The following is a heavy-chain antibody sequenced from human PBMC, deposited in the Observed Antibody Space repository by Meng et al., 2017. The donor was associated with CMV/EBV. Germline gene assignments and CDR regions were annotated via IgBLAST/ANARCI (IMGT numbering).Heavy chain of an antibody. D-gene: IGHD3-10*01. CDR1: GYTFTSYY. Sequence: ASVKVSCKASGYTFTSYYMHWVRQAPGQGLEWMGIINPSGGSTSYAQKFQGRVTMTRDTSTSTVYMELSSLRSEDTAVYYCARDPGDLTRPGNYNDGLDVWGQGTTVTVSS. V-gene: IGHV1-46*01. CDR2: INPSGGST. J-gene: IGHJ6*02. CDR3: ARDPGDLTRPGNYNDGLDV.